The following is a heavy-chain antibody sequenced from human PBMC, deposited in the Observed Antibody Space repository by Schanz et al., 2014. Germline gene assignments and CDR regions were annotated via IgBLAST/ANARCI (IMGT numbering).Heavy chain of an antibody. Sequence: EVQLLESGGGLVQPGGSLRLSCAASGFTFSAYAMTWVRQIPGKGLEWVSSISSGGGSTYYADSVKGRFTISRDNSKNTLYLQMKSLRAEDTAVYYCAKGRFGELSAFDIWGQGTMVTVSS. V-gene: IGHV3-23*01. CDR3: AKGRFGELSAFDI. CDR2: ISSGGGST. D-gene: IGHD3-10*01. J-gene: IGHJ3*02. CDR1: GFTFSAYA.